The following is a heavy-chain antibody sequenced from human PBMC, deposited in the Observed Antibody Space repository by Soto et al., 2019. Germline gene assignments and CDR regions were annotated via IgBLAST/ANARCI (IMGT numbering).Heavy chain of an antibody. CDR2: IYYSGST. V-gene: IGHV4-59*01. D-gene: IGHD5-18*01. Sequence: SETLSLTCTVSGGSISSYYWSWIRQPPGKGLEWIGYIYYSGSTNYNPSLKSRVTISVDTSKNQFSLKLSSVTAADTAVYYCARDSRGYSYGYYFDYWGQGTLVTVSS. CDR3: ARDSRGYSYGYYFDY. J-gene: IGHJ4*02. CDR1: GGSISSYY.